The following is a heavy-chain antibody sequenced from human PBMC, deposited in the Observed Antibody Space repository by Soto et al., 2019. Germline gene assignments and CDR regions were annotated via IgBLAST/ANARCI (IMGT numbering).Heavy chain of an antibody. J-gene: IGHJ5*02. CDR3: ASHPGYYGSVRDWFDX. Sequence: PGGSLRLSCAASGFTFSDYYMSWIRQAPGKGLEWVSYISSSGSTIYYADSVKGRFTISRDNANNSLYLQMNSLRAEDTAVYYCASHPGYYGSVRDWFDXWGQGTLVTVSX. D-gene: IGHD3-10*01. CDR2: ISSSGSTI. CDR1: GFTFSDYY. V-gene: IGHV3-11*01.